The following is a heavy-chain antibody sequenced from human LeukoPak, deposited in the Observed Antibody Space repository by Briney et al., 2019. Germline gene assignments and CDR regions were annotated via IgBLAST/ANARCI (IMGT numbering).Heavy chain of an antibody. CDR3: TREIDYYGSGSSY. CDR1: GFTFGDYA. V-gene: IGHV3-49*04. CDR2: IRSKAYGGTT. Sequence: SLRLSCTASGFTFGDYAMSWVRQAPGKGLEWVGFIRSKAYGGTTEYAASVKGRFTISRDDSKSIAYLQMNSLKTEDTAVYYCTREIDYYGSGSSYWGQGTLVTVSS. D-gene: IGHD3-10*01. J-gene: IGHJ4*02.